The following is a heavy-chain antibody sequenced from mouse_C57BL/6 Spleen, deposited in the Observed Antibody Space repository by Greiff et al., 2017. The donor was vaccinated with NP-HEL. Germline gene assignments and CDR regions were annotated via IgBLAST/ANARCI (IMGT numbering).Heavy chain of an antibody. CDR2: INYDGSST. J-gene: IGHJ2*01. D-gene: IGHD3-3*01. Sequence: EVKVVESEGGLVQPGSSMKLSCTASGFTFSDYYMAWVRQVPEKGLEWVANINYDGSSTYYLDSLKSRFIISRDNAKNILYLQMSSLKSEDTATYYCARDGGTEGFDYWGQGTTLTVSS. CDR1: GFTFSDYY. CDR3: ARDGGTEGFDY. V-gene: IGHV5-16*01.